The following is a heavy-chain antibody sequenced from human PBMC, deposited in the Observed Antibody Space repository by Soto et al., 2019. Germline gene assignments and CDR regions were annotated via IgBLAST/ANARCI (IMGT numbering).Heavy chain of an antibody. J-gene: IGHJ5*02. V-gene: IGHV3-23*01. CDR3: AKSPSPTILMNWFDP. Sequence: PGGSLRLSCAASGFTFSRFDMSWVRQAPGKGLEWVSVISGSGGSTLFADSVKGRFTISRDNSKNTLFLQMNSLRAEDTAVYYCAKSPSPTILMNWFDPWGQGTLVTVSS. CDR1: GFTFSRFD. D-gene: IGHD1-1*01. CDR2: ISGSGGST.